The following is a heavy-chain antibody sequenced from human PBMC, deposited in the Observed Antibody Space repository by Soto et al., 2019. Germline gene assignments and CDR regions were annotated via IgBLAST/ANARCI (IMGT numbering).Heavy chain of an antibody. CDR1: GFTVSSNY. CDR3: ARGYCSGGSCYPDAFDI. CDR2: IYSGGST. V-gene: IGHV3-53*04. J-gene: IGHJ3*02. Sequence: GGSLRLSCAASGFTVSSNYMSWVRQAPGKGLEWVSVIYSGGSTYYADSVKGRFTISRHNSKNTLYLRMNSLRAEDTAEYYCARGYCSGGSCYPDAFDIWGQGTMVTVSS. D-gene: IGHD2-15*01.